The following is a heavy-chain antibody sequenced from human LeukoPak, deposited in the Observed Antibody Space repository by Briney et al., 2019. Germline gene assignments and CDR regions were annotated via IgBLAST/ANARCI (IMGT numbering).Heavy chain of an antibody. V-gene: IGHV4-59*01. CDR1: GGSISSYY. Sequence: PSETLSLTWTVSGGSISSYYWSWIRQPPGKGLEWIGYIYYSGSTNYNPSLKSRVTISVDTSKNQFSLKLSSVTAADTAVYYCAREGMAYAFDIWGQGTMVTVSS. CDR3: AREGMAYAFDI. J-gene: IGHJ3*02. D-gene: IGHD5-24*01. CDR2: IYYSGST.